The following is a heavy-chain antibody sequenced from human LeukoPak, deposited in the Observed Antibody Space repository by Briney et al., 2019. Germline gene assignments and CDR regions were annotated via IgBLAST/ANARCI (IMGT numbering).Heavy chain of an antibody. D-gene: IGHD6-13*01. CDR1: GGSISSGGYY. CDR2: IYYSGCT. CDR3: ARGPYSSSWPQGFDY. Sequence: SETLSLTCTVSGGSISSGGYYWSWIRQHPGKGLEWIGYIYYSGCTYYNPSLKSRVTISVDTSKNQFSLKLSSVTAADTAVYYCARGPYSSSWPQGFDYWGQGTLVTVSS. J-gene: IGHJ4*02. V-gene: IGHV4-31*03.